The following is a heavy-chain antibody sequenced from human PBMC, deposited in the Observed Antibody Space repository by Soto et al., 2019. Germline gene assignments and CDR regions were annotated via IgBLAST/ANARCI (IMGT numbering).Heavy chain of an antibody. D-gene: IGHD6-6*01. J-gene: IGHJ4*02. CDR1: GFTFSSYT. CDR3: GRRDSSSSADY. V-gene: IGHV3-21*06. CDR2: ISSTGIYI. Sequence: PGGSLRLSCAASGFTFSSYTMNGVRQAPGEGLEWVSSISSTGIYIYYADSVKGRFTISRDNAKNSLYLHMNSLRAEDTATYYCGRRDSSSSADYWGQGILVTVSS.